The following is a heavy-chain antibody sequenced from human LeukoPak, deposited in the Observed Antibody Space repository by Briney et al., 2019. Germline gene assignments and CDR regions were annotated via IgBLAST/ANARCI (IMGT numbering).Heavy chain of an antibody. CDR2: IYHSGTT. Sequence: SETLSLTCTVSGYSISSGYYWGWIRQPPGKGLEWIGSIYHSGTTYCDPSLKSRVTISVDTSKNQFSLKLSSVTAADTAVYYCARVGGIVGALGLDYWGQGTLVTVSS. D-gene: IGHD1-26*01. CDR1: GYSISSGYY. CDR3: ARVGGIVGALGLDY. V-gene: IGHV4-38-2*02. J-gene: IGHJ4*02.